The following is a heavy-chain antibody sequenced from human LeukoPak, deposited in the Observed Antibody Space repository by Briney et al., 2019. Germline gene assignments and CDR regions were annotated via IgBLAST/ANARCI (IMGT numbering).Heavy chain of an antibody. V-gene: IGHV3-30*02. CDR1: GFTFSSYG. Sequence: GGSLRLSCAASGFTFSSYGMHWVRQAPGKGLEWVAFIRYDGSNKYYADSVKGRFTISRDNSKNTLYLQMNSLRAEDTAVYYCARDPGAQLGVWXXGTXVXVSS. CDR2: IRYDGSNK. J-gene: IGHJ6*04. D-gene: IGHD1-1*01. CDR3: ARDPGAQLGV.